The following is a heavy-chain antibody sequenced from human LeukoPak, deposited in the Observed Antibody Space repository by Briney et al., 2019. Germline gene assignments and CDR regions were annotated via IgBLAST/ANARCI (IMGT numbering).Heavy chain of an antibody. CDR3: ARDRVDIVVVPAAMFRV. D-gene: IGHD2-2*03. V-gene: IGHV4-30-2*01. CDR2: IYHSGST. CDR1: GVSISSGGYY. Sequence: SETLSLTCTVSGVSISSGGYYWSWIRQPPGKGLEWIGYIYHSGSTYYNPSLKSRVTISVDRSKNQFSLKLSSVTAADTAVYYCARDRVDIVVVPAAMFRVWGQGALVTVSS. J-gene: IGHJ4*02.